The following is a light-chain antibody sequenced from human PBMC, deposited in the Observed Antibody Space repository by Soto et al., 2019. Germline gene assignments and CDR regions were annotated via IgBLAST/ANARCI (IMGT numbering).Light chain of an antibody. CDR2: NAS. Sequence: DIQMTQSPSTLSGSVGDRVTITCRASQTISSWLAWYQKKPGKAPKVLIWNASSLQRGVPSRFSGSGSGTEFTLTISSLQPDDFATYYCQQYNRFSTWTFGQGTKVDIK. J-gene: IGKJ1*01. CDR3: QQYNRFSTWT. CDR1: QTISSW. V-gene: IGKV1-5*01.